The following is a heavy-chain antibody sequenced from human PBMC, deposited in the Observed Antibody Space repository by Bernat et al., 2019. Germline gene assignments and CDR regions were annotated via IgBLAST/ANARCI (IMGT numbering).Heavy chain of an antibody. V-gene: IGHV3-23*01. CDR3: AKAVVIVAPINFDY. J-gene: IGHJ4*02. CDR1: GFTFSSYA. Sequence: EVQLLESGGGLVQPGGSLRLSCAASGFTFSSYAMSWVRQAPGKGLEWVSTMSGSGGNTNYADAVKGRFTISRDNSKNTLFLQMNSLRAEDTAVYYCAKAVVIVAPINFDYWGQGTLVTVSS. CDR2: MSGSGGNT. D-gene: IGHD2/OR15-2a*01.